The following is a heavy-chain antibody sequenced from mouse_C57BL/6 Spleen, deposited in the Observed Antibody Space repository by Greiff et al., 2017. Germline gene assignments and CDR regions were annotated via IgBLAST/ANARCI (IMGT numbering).Heavy chain of an antibody. CDR3: ARDYYGSSWYFDV. J-gene: IGHJ1*03. Sequence: DVMLVESGGGLVKPGGSLKLSCAASGFTFSDYGMHWVRQAPEKGLEWVAYISSGSSTIYYADTVKGRFTISRDNAKTTLFLQMTSLRSEDTAMYYCARDYYGSSWYFDVWGTGTTVTVSS. CDR2: ISSGSSTI. CDR1: GFTFSDYG. V-gene: IGHV5-17*01. D-gene: IGHD1-1*01.